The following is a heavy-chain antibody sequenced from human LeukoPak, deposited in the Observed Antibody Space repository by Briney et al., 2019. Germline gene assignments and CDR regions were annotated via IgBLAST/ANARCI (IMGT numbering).Heavy chain of an antibody. CDR3: ARGRNTFDY. Sequence: SQTLSLTCTVSGGSISGSYYWSWIRQPAGKGLEWIGRIYTSGSTNYNPSLKSRVTISVDTSKNQFSLKLSSVTAADTAVYYCARGRNTFDYWGQGTLVTVSS. D-gene: IGHD2/OR15-2a*01. V-gene: IGHV4-61*02. J-gene: IGHJ4*02. CDR2: IYTSGST. CDR1: GGSISGSYY.